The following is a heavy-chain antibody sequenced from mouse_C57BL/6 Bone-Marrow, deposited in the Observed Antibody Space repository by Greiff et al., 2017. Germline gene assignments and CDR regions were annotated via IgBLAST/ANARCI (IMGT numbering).Heavy chain of an antibody. CDR2: ISYDGSN. J-gene: IGHJ2*01. Sequence: EVQLQQSGPGLVKPSQSLSLTCSVTGYSITSGYYWNWIRQFQGNKLEWMGYISYDGSNNYNPSLKNRISITRDTSKNQFFLKLNSVTTEDTATYYCARAGNYDFDYWGQGTTLTVSS. D-gene: IGHD2-1*01. CDR3: ARAGNYDFDY. CDR1: GYSITSGYY. V-gene: IGHV3-6*01.